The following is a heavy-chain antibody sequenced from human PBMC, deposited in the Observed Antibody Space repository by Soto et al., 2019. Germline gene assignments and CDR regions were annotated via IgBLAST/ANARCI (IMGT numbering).Heavy chain of an antibody. CDR3: AKGRAARGPGLYYFDY. D-gene: IGHD3-16*01. CDR1: GFTFSSYA. Sequence: GGSLRLSCAASGFTFSSYAMSWVRQAPGKGLEWVSGISGSGGSTYFADSVKGRFTISRDNSKNTLYLQMNSLRAEDTAVYYCAKGRAARGPGLYYFDYWGQGTLVTVSS. CDR2: ISGSGGST. J-gene: IGHJ4*02. V-gene: IGHV3-23*01.